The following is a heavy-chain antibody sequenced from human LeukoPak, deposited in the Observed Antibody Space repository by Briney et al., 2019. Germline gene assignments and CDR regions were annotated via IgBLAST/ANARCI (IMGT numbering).Heavy chain of an antibody. D-gene: IGHD3-3*01. J-gene: IGHJ4*02. CDR3: ARDSPYEKYHSD. CDR2: IIPILGIA. CDR1: GGTFSSYT. V-gene: IGHV1-69*04. Sequence: GASVKVSCKASGGTFSSYTISWVRQAPGQGLEWMGRIIPILGIANYAQKFQGRVAITADKSTSTAYMELSSLRSEDTAVYYCARDSPYEKYHSDWGQGTLVTVSS.